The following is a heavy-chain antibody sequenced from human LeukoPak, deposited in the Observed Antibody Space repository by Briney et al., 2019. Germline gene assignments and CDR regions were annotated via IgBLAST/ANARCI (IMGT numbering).Heavy chain of an antibody. CDR1: GYTFTGYY. V-gene: IGHV1-2*06. D-gene: IGHD3-22*01. CDR3: ARGPFYYDSSGWTFHFDY. J-gene: IGHJ4*02. Sequence: ASVKVSCKASGYTFTGYYMHWVRQAPGQGLEWMGRINPNSGGTNYAQNFQGRVTMTRDTSISIAYMELSRLRSDDTAVYYCARGPFYYDSSGWTFHFDYWGQGTLVTVSS. CDR2: INPNSGGT.